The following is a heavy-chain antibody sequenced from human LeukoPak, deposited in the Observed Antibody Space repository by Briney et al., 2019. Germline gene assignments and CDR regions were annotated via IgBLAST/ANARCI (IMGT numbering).Heavy chain of an antibody. V-gene: IGHV4-59*01. Sequence: KPSETLSLTCTVSGGSISSYYWSWIRQPPGKGLEWIGYIYYSGSTNYNPSLKSRVTISVDTSKNQFSLKLSSVTAADTAVYYCARRGGKYSSSSINYWGQGTLVTVSS. J-gene: IGHJ1*01. D-gene: IGHD6-6*01. CDR2: IYYSGST. CDR3: ARRGGKYSSSSINY. CDR1: GGSISSYY.